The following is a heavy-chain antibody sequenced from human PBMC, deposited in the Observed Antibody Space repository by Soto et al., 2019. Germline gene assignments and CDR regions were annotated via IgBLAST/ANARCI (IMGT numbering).Heavy chain of an antibody. CDR1: GFTFSSYA. V-gene: IGHV3-23*01. D-gene: IGHD6-6*01. J-gene: IGHJ5*02. Sequence: LRLSCAASGFTFSSYAMSWVRQAPGKGLEWVSAISGSGGSTYYADSVKGRFTISRDNSKNTLYLQWSSLKASDTAMYYCARPYSSSSTWFDPWGQGTLVTVSS. CDR3: ARPYSSSSTWFDP. CDR2: ISGSGGST.